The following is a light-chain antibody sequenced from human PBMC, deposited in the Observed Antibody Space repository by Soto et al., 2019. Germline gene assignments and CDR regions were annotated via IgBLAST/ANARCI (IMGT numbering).Light chain of an antibody. V-gene: IGLV1-44*01. Sequence: QAVVTQPPSASGTPGQRVTISCSGSKSNIGRNTVNWYQQLPGAAPNLLIYSNNERPSEVPDRFSGSKSVTSASLAISRLQSDDEAVYCCEAWAESPNVPGFCGGTKVTVL. CDR2: SNN. CDR1: KSNIGRNT. J-gene: IGLJ2*01. CDR3: EAWAESPNVPG.